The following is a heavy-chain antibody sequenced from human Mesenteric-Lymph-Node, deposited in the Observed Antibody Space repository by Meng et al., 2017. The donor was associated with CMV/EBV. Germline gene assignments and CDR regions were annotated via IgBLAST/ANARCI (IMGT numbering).Heavy chain of an antibody. Sequence: GGSLRLSCAASGFTVTGNYMTWVRQAPGKGLEWVSRIYRCSSTHHADSVKGRFTISRDNSKNTLYLQMNSLRAEDTAVYYCARLKVVGATRGADYWGQGTLVTVSS. J-gene: IGHJ4*02. CDR2: IYRCSST. D-gene: IGHD1-26*01. CDR3: ARLKVVGATRGADY. CDR1: GFTVTGNY. V-gene: IGHV3-66*03.